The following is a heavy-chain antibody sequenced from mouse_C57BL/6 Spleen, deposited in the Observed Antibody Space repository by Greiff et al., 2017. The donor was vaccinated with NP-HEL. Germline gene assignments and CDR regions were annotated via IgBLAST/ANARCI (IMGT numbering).Heavy chain of an antibody. J-gene: IGHJ2*01. V-gene: IGHV5-6*01. CDR2: ISSGGSYT. CDR1: GFTFSSYG. Sequence: EVQLQESGGDLVKPGGSLKLSCAASGFTFSSYGMSWVRQTPDKRLEWVATISSGGSYTYYPDSVKGRFTISRDNAKNTLYLQMSSLKSEDTAMYYCARLTGYYFDYWGQGSTLTVSS. D-gene: IGHD4-1*01. CDR3: ARLTGYYFDY.